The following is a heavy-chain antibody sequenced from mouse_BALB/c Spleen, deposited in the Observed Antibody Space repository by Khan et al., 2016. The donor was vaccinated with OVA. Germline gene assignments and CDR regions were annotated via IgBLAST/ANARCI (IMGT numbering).Heavy chain of an antibody. V-gene: IGHV2-9*02. J-gene: IGHJ4*01. D-gene: IGHD4-1*01. CDR2: IWAGGST. CDR3: ARAKGWDNAMDY. Sequence: QVQLQESGPGLVAPSQSLSITCTVSGFSLTSYGVHWVRQPPGKGLEWLGVIWAGGSTNYNSALMSRLSISKDNSKSQVFLTMNSLQTDDTAMYYCARAKGWDNAMDYWGQGTSVTVSS. CDR1: GFSLTSYG.